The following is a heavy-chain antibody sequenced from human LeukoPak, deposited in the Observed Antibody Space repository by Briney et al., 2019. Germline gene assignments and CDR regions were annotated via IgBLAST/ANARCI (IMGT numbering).Heavy chain of an antibody. J-gene: IGHJ4*02. V-gene: IGHV3-49*04. CDR3: TRDEGPWDPLAAAGR. D-gene: IGHD6-13*01. CDR1: GITLSDTW. CDR2: IRSKAYGGTT. Sequence: PGGSLRLPCAASGITLSDTWMTWVRQAPGKGLEWVGRIRSKAYGGTTEYAASVKGRFTISRDDSKSIAYLQMNSLKTEDTAVYYCTRDEGPWDPLAAAGRWGQGTLVTVSS.